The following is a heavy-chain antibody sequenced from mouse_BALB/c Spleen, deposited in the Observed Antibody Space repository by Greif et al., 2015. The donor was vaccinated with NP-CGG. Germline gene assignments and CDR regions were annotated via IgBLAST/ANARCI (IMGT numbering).Heavy chain of an antibody. CDR3: ARQGGKIFDY. CDR1: GFTFSSYA. V-gene: IGHV5-9-1*01. D-gene: IGHD2-1*01. J-gene: IGHJ2*01. CDR2: ISSGGSYT. Sequence: DVMLVESGGGLVKPGGSLKLSCAASGFTFSSYAMSWVRQTPEKRLEWVATISSGGSYTYYPDSVKGRFTISRDNAKNTLYLQMSSLKSEDTAMYYCARQGGKIFDYWGQGTTLTVSS.